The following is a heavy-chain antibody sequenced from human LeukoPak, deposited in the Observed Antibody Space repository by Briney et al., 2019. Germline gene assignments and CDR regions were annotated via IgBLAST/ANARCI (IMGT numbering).Heavy chain of an antibody. CDR3: ARESRYCSGGSCYYRERYFDY. CDR2: ISSSGSTI. D-gene: IGHD2-15*01. V-gene: IGHV3-11*01. J-gene: IGHJ4*02. Sequence: GGSLRLSCSASGFTFSDYYMSWIRQAPGKGLEWVSYISSSGSTIYYADSVKGRFTISRDNAKNSLYLQMNSLRAEDTAVYYCARESRYCSGGSCYYRERYFDYWGQGTLVTVSS. CDR1: GFTFSDYY.